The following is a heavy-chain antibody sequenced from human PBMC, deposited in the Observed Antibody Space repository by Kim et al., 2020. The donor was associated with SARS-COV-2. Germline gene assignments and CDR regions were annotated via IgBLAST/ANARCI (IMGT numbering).Heavy chain of an antibody. CDR2: IIPIFGAA. CDR1: GGTFRSYA. CDR3: AGVGDSSGNYYAYDLDV. D-gene: IGHD3-22*01. J-gene: IGHJ6*02. Sequence: SVKVSCKASGGTFRSYAISWVRQAPGQGLEWMGGIIPIFGAADSAQKFQGRVTVTADESMSIVYMQLSSLRSEDTAVYYCAGVGDSSGNYYAYDLDVWGQGTTVTVFS. V-gene: IGHV1-69*13.